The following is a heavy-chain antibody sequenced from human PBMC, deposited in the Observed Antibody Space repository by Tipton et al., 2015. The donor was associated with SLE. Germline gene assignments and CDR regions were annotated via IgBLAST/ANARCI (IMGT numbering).Heavy chain of an antibody. D-gene: IGHD4/OR15-4a*01. CDR1: GGSIRSSY. CDR2: IYTTGST. V-gene: IGHV4-4*07. CDR3: ARVSSGTNYAIES. J-gene: IGHJ4*02. Sequence: TLSLTCTVSGGSIRSSYWSWIRQPTGQGLEWIGHIYTTGSTNYSPPLKSRVTISFDTSETQFSLKLASVTIADTAVYYCARVSSGTNYAIESWGQGTLVTVSS.